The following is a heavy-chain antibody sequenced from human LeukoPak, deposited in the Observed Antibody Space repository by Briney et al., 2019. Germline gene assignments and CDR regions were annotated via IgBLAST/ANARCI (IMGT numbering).Heavy chain of an antibody. CDR2: INPSGGST. D-gene: IGHD2-15*01. J-gene: IGHJ4*02. CDR1: GYTFTSYY. V-gene: IGHV1-46*01. Sequence: ASVKVSCKAPGYTFTSYYMHWVRQAPGQGLEWMGIINPSGGSTSYAQKFQGRVTMTRDTSTSTVYMELSSLRSEDTAVYYCARDSPGYCSGGSCFDYWGQGTLVTVSS. CDR3: ARDSPGYCSGGSCFDY.